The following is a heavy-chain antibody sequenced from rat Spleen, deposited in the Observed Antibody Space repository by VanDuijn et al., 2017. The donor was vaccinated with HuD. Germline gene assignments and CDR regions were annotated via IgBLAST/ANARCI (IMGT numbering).Heavy chain of an antibody. CDR1: GFTFSNYY. CDR2: ISTGGGNT. D-gene: IGHD1-12*02. Sequence: EVQLVESGGGLVQPGRSLKLSCAASGFTFSNYYMAWVRQAPTKGLEWVASISTGGGNTYYRNSVKGRFTISRDNAKSSLYLQMDSLRSEDTATYYCTTRTRGTYYYGFAYWGQGTLVTVSS. V-gene: IGHV5-27*01. J-gene: IGHJ3*01. CDR3: TTRTRGTYYYGFAY.